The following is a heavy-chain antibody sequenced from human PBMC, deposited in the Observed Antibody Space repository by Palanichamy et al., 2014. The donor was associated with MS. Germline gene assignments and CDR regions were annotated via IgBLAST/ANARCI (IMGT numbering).Heavy chain of an antibody. CDR2: ITSSGSHT. CDR3: ARDGGHEGALDAFGM. J-gene: IGHJ3*02. D-gene: IGHD3-16*01. V-gene: IGHV3-11*06. Sequence: QVQLVESGGGLVNPGGPLRLSCVASGFTFTDYYMSWVRQVPGKGLEWASYITSSGSHTTYPDSVKGRFTISRDNARNSLYLQMHSLRVEDTAVYYCARDGGHEGALDAFGMWGQGTLVTVSS. CDR1: GFTFTDYY.